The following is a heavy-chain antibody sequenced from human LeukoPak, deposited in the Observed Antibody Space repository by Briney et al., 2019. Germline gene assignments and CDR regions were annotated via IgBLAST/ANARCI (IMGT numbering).Heavy chain of an antibody. CDR3: ARRGSGYGQFDY. Sequence: GGSLRLSCAASGFTSSDYHMSWIRQAPRKGLEWVSYLSGSGGTIDYADSVKGRFTISRDNAKNSLNLQMNSLRAEDTAVYYCARRGSGYGQFDYWGQGTLVTVSS. CDR2: LSGSGGTI. CDR1: GFTSSDYH. V-gene: IGHV3-11*01. D-gene: IGHD5-12*01. J-gene: IGHJ4*02.